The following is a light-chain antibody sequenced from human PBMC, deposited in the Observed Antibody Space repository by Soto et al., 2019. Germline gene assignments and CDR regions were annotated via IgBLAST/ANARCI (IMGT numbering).Light chain of an antibody. CDR2: DVT. J-gene: IGLJ3*02. CDR3: SSFTGSSTWV. V-gene: IGLV2-14*03. Sequence: QSVLTQPASVSGSPGQSITFSCTGTNSDIGGYNSVAWYQQHPGKAPQLLIYDVTNRPTGVSDRFSGSKSANTASLTISGLQADDEADYYCSSFTGSSTWVFGGGTKLTVL. CDR1: NSDIGGYNS.